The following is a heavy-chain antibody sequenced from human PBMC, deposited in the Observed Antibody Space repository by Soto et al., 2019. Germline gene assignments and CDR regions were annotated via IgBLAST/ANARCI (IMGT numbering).Heavy chain of an antibody. J-gene: IGHJ3*02. CDR3: AKDLTMVSGWYSSLPPDAFDI. V-gene: IGHV3-9*01. CDR1: GFTFDDYA. CDR2: ISWNSGSI. Sequence: EVQLVESGGGLVQPGRSLRLSCAASGFTFDDYAMHWVRQAPGKGLEWVSGISWNSGSIGYADSVKGRFTISRDNAKNSLYLQMNSLRAEDTALYYCAKDLTMVSGWYSSLPPDAFDIWGQGTMVTVSS. D-gene: IGHD6-19*01.